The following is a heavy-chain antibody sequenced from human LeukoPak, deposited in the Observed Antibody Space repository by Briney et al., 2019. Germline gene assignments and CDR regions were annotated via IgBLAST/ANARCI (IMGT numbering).Heavy chain of an antibody. CDR2: IIPIFGTA. Sequence: SVKVSCKASGSTFSSYAISWVRQAPGLGLEWMGGIIPIFGTANYAQKFQGRVTITADESTSTTYMELSSLRSEDTAVYYCARDDRGYSYGYYYFDYWGQGTLVTVSS. CDR1: GSTFSSYA. J-gene: IGHJ4*02. D-gene: IGHD5-18*01. CDR3: ARDDRGYSYGYYYFDY. V-gene: IGHV1-69*01.